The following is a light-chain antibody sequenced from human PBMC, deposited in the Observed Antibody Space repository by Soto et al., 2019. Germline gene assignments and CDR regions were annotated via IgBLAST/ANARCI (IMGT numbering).Light chain of an antibody. CDR2: RTS. CDR3: QQYNNWPRAT. V-gene: IGKV3-15*01. Sequence: EIVMTQSPATLSVSPGERATLSCRASQSISSNLAWYQQKPGQAPRLLMFRTSSRATGFPARFSGSGSGTEFNLTISSLQSVDFGDYYCQQYNNWPRATFGGGTKVEIK. CDR1: QSISSN. J-gene: IGKJ4*01.